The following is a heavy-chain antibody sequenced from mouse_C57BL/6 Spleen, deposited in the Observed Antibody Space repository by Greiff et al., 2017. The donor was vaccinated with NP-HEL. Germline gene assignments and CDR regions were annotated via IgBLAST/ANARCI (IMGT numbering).Heavy chain of an antibody. CDR1: GYTFTDYY. CDR3: ARPYSNYVGFAY. D-gene: IGHD2-5*01. V-gene: IGHV1-26*01. J-gene: IGHJ3*01. CDR2: INPNNGGT. Sequence: EVQLQQSGPELVKPGASVKISCKASGYTFTDYYMNWVKQSHGKSLEWIGDINPNNGGTSYNQQFKGKATLTVDKSSSTAYMELRSLTSEDSAVYYCARPYSNYVGFAYWGQGTLVTVSA.